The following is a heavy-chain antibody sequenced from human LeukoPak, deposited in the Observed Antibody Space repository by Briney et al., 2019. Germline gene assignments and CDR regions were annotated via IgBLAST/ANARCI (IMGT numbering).Heavy chain of an antibody. CDR2: ISSSSSYI. J-gene: IGHJ4*02. Sequence: PGGSLRLSCAASGFTFSTFAMIWVRQPPGKGLEWVSSISSSSSYIYYADSVKGRFTISRDNAKNSLYLQMNSLRAEDTAVYYCARGDTATTFDYWGQGTLVTVSS. CDR3: ARGDTATTFDY. D-gene: IGHD5-18*01. V-gene: IGHV3-21*01. CDR1: GFTFSTFA.